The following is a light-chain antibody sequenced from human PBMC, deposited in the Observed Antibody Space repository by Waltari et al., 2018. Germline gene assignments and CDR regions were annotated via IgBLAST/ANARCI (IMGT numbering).Light chain of an antibody. V-gene: IGLV2-14*03. CDR1: SNDVCNYNY. CDR2: DVS. J-gene: IGLJ1*01. CDR3: SSYTSSSTPYV. Sequence: QSALTQPASLSGSPGPSITISLPATSNDVCNYNYVSWYQQHPGKAPKLMIYDVSNRPSGVSNRFSGSKSGNTASLTISGLQAEDEADYYCSSYTSSSTPYVFGTGTKVTVL.